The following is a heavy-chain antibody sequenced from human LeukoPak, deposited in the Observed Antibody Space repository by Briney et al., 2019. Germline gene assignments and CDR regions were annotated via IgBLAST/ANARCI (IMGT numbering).Heavy chain of an antibody. CDR2: ISYEGSNK. V-gene: IGHV3-30-3*01. Sequence: PGRSLRLSCAASGFTFSSFSSYAMHWGRQAPGKGREWVAVISYEGSNKYYADSGKGRFTISRANSKNTLYLQMNSMSAEDTAVYYCARDVGEITMVRGVPFDYYGMDVWGQGTTVTVSS. J-gene: IGHJ6*02. CDR1: GFTFSSFSSYA. D-gene: IGHD3-10*01. CDR3: ARDVGEITMVRGVPFDYYGMDV.